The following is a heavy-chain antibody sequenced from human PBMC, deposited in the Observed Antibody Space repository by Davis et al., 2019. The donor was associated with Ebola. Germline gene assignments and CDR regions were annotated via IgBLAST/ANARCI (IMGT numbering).Heavy chain of an antibody. CDR1: GYTFTSYG. V-gene: IGHV1-18*01. D-gene: IGHD2-21*02. CDR3: ARGYSPKCRGGDCVNDF. Sequence: ASVKVSCKASGYTFTSYGISWVRQAPGQGLEWMGWISAYNGNTNYAQKLQGRVTMTTDTSTSTAYMELRSLRSDDTAVYYCARGYSPKCRGGDCVNDFWGQGTLVTVST. CDR2: ISAYNGNT. J-gene: IGHJ4*02.